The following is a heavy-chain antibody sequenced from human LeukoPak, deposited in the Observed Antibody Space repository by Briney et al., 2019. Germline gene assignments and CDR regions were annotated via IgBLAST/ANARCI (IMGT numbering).Heavy chain of an antibody. Sequence: GGSLRLSCAASGFTFSSYSMNWVRQAPGKGLEWVSYISSSGSTIYYADSVKGRFTISRDNAKNSLYLQMNSLRAEDTAVYYCARVSMVRGVRFGSLGYWGQGTLVTVSS. CDR1: GFTFSSYS. J-gene: IGHJ4*02. D-gene: IGHD3-10*01. CDR3: ARVSMVRGVRFGSLGY. CDR2: ISSSGSTI. V-gene: IGHV3-48*04.